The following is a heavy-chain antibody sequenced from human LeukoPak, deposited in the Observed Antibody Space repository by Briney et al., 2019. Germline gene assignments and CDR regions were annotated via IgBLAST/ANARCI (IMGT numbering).Heavy chain of an antibody. CDR1: GFTFSSYW. CDR3: ARSSYSSSSSV. CDR2: INSDGSST. J-gene: IGHJ3*01. D-gene: IGHD6-6*01. Sequence: GGSLRLSCAASGFTFSSYWMHWVRQAPGKGLVWVSRINSDGSSTSYADSVKGRFTISRDNAKNSLYLQINSLRAEDTAVYYCARSSYSSSSSVWGQGTMVTVSS. V-gene: IGHV3-74*01.